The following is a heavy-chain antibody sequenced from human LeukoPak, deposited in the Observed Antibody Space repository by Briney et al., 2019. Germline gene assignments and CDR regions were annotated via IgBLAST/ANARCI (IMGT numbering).Heavy chain of an antibody. CDR1: GFTFSSYW. CDR3: ARSSYSSSSSV. CDR2: INSDGSST. J-gene: IGHJ3*01. D-gene: IGHD6-6*01. Sequence: GGSLRLSCAASGFTFSSYWMHWVRQAPGKGLVWVSRINSDGSSTSYADSVKGRFTISRDNAKNSLYLQINSLRAEDTAVYYCARSSYSSSSSVWGQGTMVTVSS. V-gene: IGHV3-74*01.